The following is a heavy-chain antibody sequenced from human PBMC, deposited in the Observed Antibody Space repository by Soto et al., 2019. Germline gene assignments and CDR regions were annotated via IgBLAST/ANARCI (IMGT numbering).Heavy chain of an antibody. CDR1: GGSFSSGYY. V-gene: IGHV4-34*01. J-gene: IGHJ6*02. CDR2: INHSGST. CDR3: ARAGYSYGYYYYGMDV. Sequence: SETLSLTCAVSGGSFSSGYYWSWIRQPPGKGLEWIGEINHSGSTNYNPSLKSRVTISVDTSKNQFSLKLSSVTAADTAVYYCARAGYSYGYYYYGMDVWGQGTTVTVSS. D-gene: IGHD5-18*01.